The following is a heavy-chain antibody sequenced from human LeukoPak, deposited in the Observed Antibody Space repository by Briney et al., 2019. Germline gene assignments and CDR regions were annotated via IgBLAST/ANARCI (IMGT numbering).Heavy chain of an antibody. D-gene: IGHD6-13*01. Sequence: GGSLRLSCAASEFTFSAFWMSWVRQAPGKGLEWVANINQDGSRKHYADSVKGRFTISRDNAKNSLYLQMNSLRAEDTALYYRAKDKTQQQLGRYYYYGMDGWGQGTTVTVSS. CDR1: EFTFSAFW. CDR3: AKDKTQQQLGRYYYYGMDG. J-gene: IGHJ6*02. V-gene: IGHV3-7*03. CDR2: INQDGSRK.